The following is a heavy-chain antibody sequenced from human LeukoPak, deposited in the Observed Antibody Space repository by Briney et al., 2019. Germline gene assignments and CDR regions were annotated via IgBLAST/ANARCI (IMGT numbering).Heavy chain of an antibody. J-gene: IGHJ4*02. CDR3: ATSISAVAGTDY. Sequence: GESLRLSCAASGFTFSSYWMTWVRQAPGKGLEWVANMKHDGSEKYNLDSVKGLFTIYKDNAKNSLYLQMNSLRAEDTAVYFCATSISAVAGTDYWGQGTLVTVSS. D-gene: IGHD6-19*01. CDR1: GFTFSSYW. CDR2: MKHDGSEK. V-gene: IGHV3-7*02.